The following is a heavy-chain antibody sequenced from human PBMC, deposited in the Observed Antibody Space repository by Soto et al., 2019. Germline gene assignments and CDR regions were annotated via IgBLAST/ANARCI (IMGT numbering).Heavy chain of an antibody. Sequence: EVQMLESGGGLVKPGGSLRLSCSVSGFSFSNYAMTWVRQAPGKGLEWVSSISGGGGGTHYADSMKGRVTISRDNSRNTLHLEMKRLRADDTAVYYCAKGSQYDILTVPHAFESWGQGTLVTVSS. V-gene: IGHV3-23*01. CDR2: ISGGGGGT. D-gene: IGHD3-9*01. CDR1: GFSFSNYA. J-gene: IGHJ4*02. CDR3: AKGSQYDILTVPHAFES.